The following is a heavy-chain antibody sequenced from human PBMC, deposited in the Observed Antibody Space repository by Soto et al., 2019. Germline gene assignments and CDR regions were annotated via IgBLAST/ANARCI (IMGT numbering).Heavy chain of an antibody. CDR1: GFSFDDYA. V-gene: IGHV3-9*01. D-gene: IGHD6-13*01. CDR2: ISWSSGNI. Sequence: EVQLVESGGGVVQPGRSLRLSCAGSGFSFDDYAMYWVRQVPGAGLEWVAGISWSSGNIAHADSVKGRLIISRDNDKSSLYLQMNSMRSDDTALYFCARGGSGALTSAAGTTNWFDPWGQGTLVIVSS. J-gene: IGHJ5*02. CDR3: ARGGSGALTSAAGTTNWFDP.